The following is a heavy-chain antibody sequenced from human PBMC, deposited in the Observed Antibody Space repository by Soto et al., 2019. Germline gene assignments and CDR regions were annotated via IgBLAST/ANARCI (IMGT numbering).Heavy chain of an antibody. CDR3: ARRNNAFHI. J-gene: IGHJ3*02. Sequence: QGQLVQSGAEVKKPGASVKVSCKASGYKFSSYALIWVRQAPGQGLEWLGWISVDSGNTKYVQSLQDRVSMTTDTSTSTAYMELTSLRSEDTAVYYCARRNNAFHIWGQGTMVTVSS. CDR2: ISVDSGNT. CDR1: GYKFSSYA. V-gene: IGHV1-18*01. D-gene: IGHD4-4*01.